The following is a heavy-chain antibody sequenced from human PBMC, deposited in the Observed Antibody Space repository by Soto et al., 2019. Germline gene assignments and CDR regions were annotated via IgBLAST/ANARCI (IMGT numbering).Heavy chain of an antibody. D-gene: IGHD3-22*01. CDR1: GFTFTSSA. Sequence: SVKVSCKASGFTFTSSAVQWVRQARGQRLEWIGWIVVGSGNTNYAQKFQERVTITRDMSTSTAYMELGSLRSEDTAVYYCAADSHYYDSSGYYSHWGQGTLVTVSS. V-gene: IGHV1-58*01. CDR2: IVVGSGNT. J-gene: IGHJ4*02. CDR3: AADSHYYDSSGYYSH.